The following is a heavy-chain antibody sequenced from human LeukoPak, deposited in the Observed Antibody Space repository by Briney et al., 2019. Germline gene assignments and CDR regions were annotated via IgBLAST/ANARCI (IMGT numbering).Heavy chain of an antibody. CDR2: ISNSGTI. CDR3: ARDYSSSSTFDS. D-gene: IGHD6-13*01. J-gene: IGHJ4*02. V-gene: IGHV3-48*03. CDR1: GFTFSAYE. Sequence: PGGSLRLSCTASGFTFSAYEMNCVRQAPGKGLEWVAYISNSGTIYYTDSVKGRFTISRENAKNSLYLQMNSPSDEDTAIYYYARDYSSSSTFDSWGQGTLVTVSS.